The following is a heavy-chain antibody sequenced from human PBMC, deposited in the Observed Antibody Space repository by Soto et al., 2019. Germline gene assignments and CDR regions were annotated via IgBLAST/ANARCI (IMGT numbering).Heavy chain of an antibody. D-gene: IGHD3-22*01. CDR3: ARADYYDRSGFYYDC. J-gene: IGHJ4*02. CDR1: GYIFTNHY. Sequence: QVQLVQSGAEVKKPGASVKVSCKASGYIFTNHYIHWVRQAPGQGLEWMGIINPSGGSTNYLQKCQGRITMNRETSTNTVYMELSSLRSEDTAVYFCARADYYDRSGFYYDCWGQGSLVTVSS. V-gene: IGHV1-46*01. CDR2: INPSGGST.